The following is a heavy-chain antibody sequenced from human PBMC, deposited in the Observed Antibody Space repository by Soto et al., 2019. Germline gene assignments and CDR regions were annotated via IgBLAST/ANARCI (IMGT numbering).Heavy chain of an antibody. CDR1: GGSISSSSYY. D-gene: IGHD3-16*01. Sequence: QLQLQESGPGLVKPSETLSLTCTVSGGSISSSSYYWGWIRQPPGKGLEWIGSIYYSGSTYYNPSLTSRVTISVDTSKNQFSLKLSSVTAADTAVYYCARIIRFGDFDIWGQGTMVTVSS. CDR3: ARIIRFGDFDI. J-gene: IGHJ3*02. CDR2: IYYSGST. V-gene: IGHV4-39*01.